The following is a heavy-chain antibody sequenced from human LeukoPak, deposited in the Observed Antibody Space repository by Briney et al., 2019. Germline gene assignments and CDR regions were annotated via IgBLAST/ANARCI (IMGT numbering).Heavy chain of an antibody. CDR3: ARALSPSYYYDSSSYTDHWVYYFDY. J-gene: IGHJ4*02. CDR2: IYYSGST. CDR1: GGSTSSGGYY. D-gene: IGHD3-22*01. V-gene: IGHV4-31*01. Sequence: SETLSLTCAVSGGSTSSGGYYWSWIREHPGKGLEWIGYIYYSGSTYYNLYLKSLVTISVHTSKHQCSLKLSSMTAADTAVYYCARALSPSYYYDSSSYTDHWVYYFDYWGQGTLVTVSS.